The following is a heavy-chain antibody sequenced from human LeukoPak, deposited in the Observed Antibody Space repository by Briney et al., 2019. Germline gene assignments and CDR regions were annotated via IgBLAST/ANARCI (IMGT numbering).Heavy chain of an antibody. Sequence: GGSLRLSCAASGFTFSSYGMQWVRQAPGKGLEWVAVISYDGSNKYYADSVKGRFTISRDNSKNTLYLQMNSLRAEDTAVYYCARGRVLLWFGELYKVDYWGQGTLVTVSS. CDR3: ARGRVLLWFGELYKVDY. J-gene: IGHJ4*02. CDR2: ISYDGSNK. D-gene: IGHD3-10*01. V-gene: IGHV3-30*03. CDR1: GFTFSSYG.